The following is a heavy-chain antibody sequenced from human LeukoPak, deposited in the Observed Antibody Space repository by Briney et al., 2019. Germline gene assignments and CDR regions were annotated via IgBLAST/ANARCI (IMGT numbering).Heavy chain of an antibody. CDR1: GGSISSYY. D-gene: IGHD3-10*01. Sequence: SETLSLTCTVSGGSISSYYWSWIRQPPGKGLEWIGYIYHSGSTYYNPSLKSRVTISVDRSKNQFSLKLSSVTAADTAVYYCARGVVRTSSNWFDPWGQGTLVTVSS. CDR3: ARGVVRTSSNWFDP. V-gene: IGHV4-59*12. CDR2: IYHSGST. J-gene: IGHJ5*02.